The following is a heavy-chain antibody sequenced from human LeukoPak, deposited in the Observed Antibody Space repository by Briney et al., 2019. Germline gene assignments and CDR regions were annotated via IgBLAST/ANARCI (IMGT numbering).Heavy chain of an antibody. CDR1: GGSFSGYY. CDR3: ARGIYGSTYYYYFDY. J-gene: IGHJ4*02. V-gene: IGHV4-34*01. D-gene: IGHD3-22*01. Sequence: SETLSLTCAVYGGSFSGYYWSWIRQPPGKGLEWIGEINHSGSTNYNPSLKSRVTISVDTSKNQFSLKLSSVTAADTALYYCARGIYGSTYYYYFDYWGQGTLVTVSS. CDR2: INHSGST.